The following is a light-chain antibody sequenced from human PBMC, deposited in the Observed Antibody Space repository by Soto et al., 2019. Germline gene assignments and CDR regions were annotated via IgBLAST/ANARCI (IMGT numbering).Light chain of an antibody. CDR1: QSVLYSSNNKNY. J-gene: IGKJ5*01. CDR3: QQYYSPPIT. CDR2: WAS. V-gene: IGKV4-1*01. Sequence: DIVMTQSPDSLAVSLGERATINCKSSQSVLYSSNNKNYLAWYQQRPGQPPKLLIYWASTRESGVPDRFSGSGSGTYFTLTISSLQAEDVALYYCQQYYSPPITFGQGTRLEIK.